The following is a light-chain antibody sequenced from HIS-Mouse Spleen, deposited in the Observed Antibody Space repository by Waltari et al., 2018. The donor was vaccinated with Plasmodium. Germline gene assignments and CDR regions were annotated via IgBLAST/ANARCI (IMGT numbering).Light chain of an antibody. V-gene: IGLV3-10*01. J-gene: IGLJ3*02. CDR3: YSTDSSGNHRV. CDR2: EDS. Sequence: SYELTQPPSASVSPGQTARTTCPGDALPKKYAYWYQQKSGQAPVLVIYEDSKRPPGIPERFSGSSSGTMATLTISGAQVEDEADYYCYSTDSSGNHRVFGGGTKLTVL. CDR1: ALPKKY.